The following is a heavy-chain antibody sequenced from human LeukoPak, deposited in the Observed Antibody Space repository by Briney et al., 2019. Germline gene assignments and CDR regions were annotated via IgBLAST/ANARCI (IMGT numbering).Heavy chain of an antibody. CDR2: IIPIFGTA. D-gene: IGHD3-22*01. V-gene: IGHV1-69*05. J-gene: IGHJ4*02. Sequence: SVKLSFNASGGTFTSYAISWGRQAPGQGLEWMGRIIPIFGTANYAQKFHRRVTITTYESTSTAYMALSSLRSEDTAVYYCARYYDSSGADYWGQGTLVTVSS. CDR3: ARYYDSSGADY. CDR1: GGTFTSYA.